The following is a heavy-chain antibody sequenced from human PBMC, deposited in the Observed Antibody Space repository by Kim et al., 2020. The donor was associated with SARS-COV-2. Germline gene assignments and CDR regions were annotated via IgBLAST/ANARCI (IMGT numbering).Heavy chain of an antibody. Sequence: GGSLRLSCAASGFTFSSYAMSWVRQAPGKGLEWVSAISGSGGSTYYADSVKGRFTISRDNSKNTLYLQMNSLRAEDTAVYYCAKGPSRRGSLPPYYYYYGMDVWGQGTTVTVSS. V-gene: IGHV3-23*01. D-gene: IGHD1-26*01. CDR3: AKGPSRRGSLPPYYYYYGMDV. J-gene: IGHJ6*02. CDR2: ISGSGGST. CDR1: GFTFSSYA.